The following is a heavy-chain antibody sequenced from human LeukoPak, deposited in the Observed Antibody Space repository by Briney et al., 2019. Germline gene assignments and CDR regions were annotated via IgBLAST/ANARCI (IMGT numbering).Heavy chain of an antibody. Sequence: ASVKVSCKASGYTFTGYYIHWVRQAPGQGLEWMGRINPNSGGANCAQKFQGRVTMTRDTSISTAYMELSSLRSDDTAVYYCARTSAEVVVAGDIDYWGQGTLVTVSS. CDR3: ARTSAEVVVAGDIDY. J-gene: IGHJ4*02. CDR2: INPNSGGA. D-gene: IGHD2-15*01. V-gene: IGHV1-2*06. CDR1: GYTFTGYY.